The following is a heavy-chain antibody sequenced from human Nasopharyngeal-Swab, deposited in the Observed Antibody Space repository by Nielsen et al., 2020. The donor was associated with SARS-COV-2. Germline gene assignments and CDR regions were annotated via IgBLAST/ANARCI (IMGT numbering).Heavy chain of an antibody. J-gene: IGHJ4*02. D-gene: IGHD3-22*01. CDR2: ISSSGSTI. CDR3: AKMKPYYYDSSGYYDPQVFDY. V-gene: IGHV3-11*01. Sequence: GGSLRLSCAASGFTFSDYYMSWIRQAPGKGLEWVSYISSSGSTIYYADSVKGRFTISRDNSKNTLYLQMNSLRAEDTAVYYCAKMKPYYYDSSGYYDPQVFDYWGQGTLVTVSS. CDR1: GFTFSDYY.